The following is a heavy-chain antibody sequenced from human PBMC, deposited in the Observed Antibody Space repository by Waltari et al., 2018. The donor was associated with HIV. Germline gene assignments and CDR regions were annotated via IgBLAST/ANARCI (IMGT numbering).Heavy chain of an antibody. D-gene: IGHD3-9*01. CDR2: SRSQSYGGKT. Sequence: LQLVESGVGFVQHGLALRLSCTASGFTFGYFAMSWFRHAPGKGVEWVKCSRSQSYGGKTEYAASVKVRFTISRDESKSIGYLQMNSLKTEDTAVYYCLPEYDILTGYLAFDYWGQGTLVTVSS. CDR1: GFTFGYFA. V-gene: IGHV3-49*02. CDR3: LPEYDILTGYLAFDY. J-gene: IGHJ4*02.